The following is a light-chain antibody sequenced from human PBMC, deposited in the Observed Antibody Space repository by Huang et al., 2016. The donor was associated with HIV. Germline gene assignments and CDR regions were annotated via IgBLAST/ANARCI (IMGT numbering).Light chain of an antibody. CDR1: QRVTTNY. CDR3: QQYGSSPGT. CDR2: GAS. J-gene: IGKJ2*01. V-gene: IGKV3-20*01. Sequence: EIVLTQSPGTLSLSPGERATLSCRASQRVTTNYLAWYQQKPGQAPRLVIYGASNRATCIPDRFSGSGSGTDFTLTISRLEPEDFAVYYCQQYGSSPGTFGQGTKLEIK.